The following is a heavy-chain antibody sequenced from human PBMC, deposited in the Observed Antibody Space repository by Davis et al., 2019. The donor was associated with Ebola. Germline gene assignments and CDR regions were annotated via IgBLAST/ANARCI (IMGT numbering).Heavy chain of an antibody. CDR2: IKQDGSEK. J-gene: IGHJ6*02. CDR1: GFSFSSYW. CDR3: LYGMDV. Sequence: GGSLRLSCAASGFSFSSYWMSWVRQASGKGLEWVASIKQDGSEKYYVDSVKGRFTISRDNAKNSLYLQMNSLRAEDTAVYYCLYGMDVWGQGTTVTVSS. V-gene: IGHV3-7*01.